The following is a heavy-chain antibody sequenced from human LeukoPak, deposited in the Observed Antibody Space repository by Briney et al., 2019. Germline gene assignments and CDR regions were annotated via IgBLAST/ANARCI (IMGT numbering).Heavy chain of an antibody. D-gene: IGHD3-22*01. CDR3: ARGADSSGYYSIFYFDY. Sequence: SETLSLTCTVSGGSISSYYWNWIRQPPGKGLESIGSIYYSGSTNYNPSLKSRVTISVDTSKHQFSLKLSSVTAADTAVYYCARGADSSGYYSIFYFDYSGQGTLVTVSS. V-gene: IGHV4-59*01. CDR2: IYYSGST. CDR1: GGSISSYY. J-gene: IGHJ4*02.